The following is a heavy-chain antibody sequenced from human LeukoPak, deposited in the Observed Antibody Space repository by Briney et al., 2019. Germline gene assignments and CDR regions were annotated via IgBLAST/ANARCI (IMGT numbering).Heavy chain of an antibody. CDR3: ARRMRIYDFWSGTHYYGMDV. D-gene: IGHD3-3*01. J-gene: IGHJ6*02. CDR1: GYTFTSYD. Sequence: VKVSCKASGYTFTSYDINWVRQATGQGLEWMGWMNPNSGNTGYAQKFQGRVTMTRNTSISTAYMELSSLRSEDTAVYYCARRMRIYDFWSGTHYYGMDVWGQGTTVTVSS. V-gene: IGHV1-8*01. CDR2: MNPNSGNT.